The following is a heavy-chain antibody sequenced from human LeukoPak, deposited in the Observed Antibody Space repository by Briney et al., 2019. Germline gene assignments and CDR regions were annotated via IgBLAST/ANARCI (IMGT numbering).Heavy chain of an antibody. J-gene: IGHJ4*02. CDR3: AREGVLAAAGY. Sequence: PGGSLRLSCAASGFTFSSYWMSWVRQAPGKGLEWVANIKQDGSEKNYVDSVKGRLTISRDNTKNSLYLQMNSLRADDTAVYFCAREGVLAAAGYWGQGTLVTVSS. CDR2: IKQDGSEK. V-gene: IGHV3-7*01. D-gene: IGHD2-2*01. CDR1: GFTFSSYW.